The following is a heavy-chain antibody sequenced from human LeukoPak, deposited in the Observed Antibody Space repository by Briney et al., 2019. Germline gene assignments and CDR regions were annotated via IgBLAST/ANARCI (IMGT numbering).Heavy chain of an antibody. Sequence: ASVKVSCKASGYTFTGYYMHWVRQAPGQGLEWMGWINPNSGGTNYAQKFQGRVTMTRDTSISTAYMELSRLRSDDTAVYYCASSSGYCSGGSCYGFDYWGQGTLVTISS. CDR2: INPNSGGT. CDR1: GYTFTGYY. J-gene: IGHJ4*02. V-gene: IGHV1-2*02. D-gene: IGHD2-15*01. CDR3: ASSSGYCSGGSCYGFDY.